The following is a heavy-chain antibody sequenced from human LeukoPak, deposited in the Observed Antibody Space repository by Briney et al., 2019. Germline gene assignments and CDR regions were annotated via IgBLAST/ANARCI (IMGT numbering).Heavy chain of an antibody. J-gene: IGHJ6*02. CDR2: IIPIFGTA. CDR3: ARYSSSWYFMNYYGMDV. D-gene: IGHD6-13*01. CDR1: GGTFSSYA. Sequence: SVTVSCKASGGTFSSYAISWVRQAPGQGLEWMGGIIPIFGTANYAQKFQGRVTITADESTSTAYMELSSLRSEDTAVYYCARYSSSWYFMNYYGMDVWGQGTTVTVSS. V-gene: IGHV1-69*13.